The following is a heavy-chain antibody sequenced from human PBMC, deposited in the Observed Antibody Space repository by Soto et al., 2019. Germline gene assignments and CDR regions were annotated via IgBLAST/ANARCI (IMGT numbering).Heavy chain of an antibody. CDR3: AHIGSVVAATYPDY. D-gene: IGHD2-15*01. CDR1: GFSLSTSGVG. V-gene: IGHV2-5*02. J-gene: IGHJ4*02. CDR2: IYWDDDK. Sequence: QITLKESGPTLVKPTQTLTLTCTFSGFSLSTSGVGVGWIRQPPGKALEWLALIYWDDDKSYSPSLKSRLTITKDTSKNQVVLTMTNMDPVDTATYYCAHIGSVVAATYPDYWGQGTLVTVSS.